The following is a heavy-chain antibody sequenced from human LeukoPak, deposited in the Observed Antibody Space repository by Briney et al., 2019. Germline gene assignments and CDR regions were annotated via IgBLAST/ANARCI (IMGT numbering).Heavy chain of an antibody. CDR3: ARGGYCTNGVCLGEDY. Sequence: ASVKVSCKASGYTFTSYDINWVRQATGQGLEWMGWMNPNRGNTGYAQKFQGRVTMTRNTSISTAYMELSSLRSEDTAVYYCARGGYCTNGVCLGEDYWGQGTLVTVSS. J-gene: IGHJ4*02. D-gene: IGHD2-8*01. CDR2: MNPNRGNT. CDR1: GYTFTSYD. V-gene: IGHV1-8*01.